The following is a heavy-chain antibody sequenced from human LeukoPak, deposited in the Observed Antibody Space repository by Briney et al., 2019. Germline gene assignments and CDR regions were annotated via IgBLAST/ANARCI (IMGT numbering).Heavy chain of an antibody. CDR1: GFTFSNYY. Sequence: PGGSLRLSCAASGFTFSNYYMSWVRQAPGKGLEWVANINKDGSEDHYVDSVKGRFTISRDNAKNSLYLQMNSLRAEDTAIYYCGRDEGLIRGELLDYWGQGSLVTVSS. CDR2: INKDGSED. J-gene: IGHJ4*02. V-gene: IGHV3-7*01. D-gene: IGHD1-7*01. CDR3: GRDEGLIRGELLDY.